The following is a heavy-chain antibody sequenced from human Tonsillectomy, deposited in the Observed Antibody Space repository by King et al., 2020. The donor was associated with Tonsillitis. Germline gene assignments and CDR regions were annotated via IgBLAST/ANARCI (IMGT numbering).Heavy chain of an antibody. J-gene: IGHJ4*02. V-gene: IGHV1-18*04. CDR3: ARGVFRPHYDFWSGYQYYFDY. Sequence: QLVQSGAEVKKPGASVKVSCKASGYTFTSYGISWVRQAPGQGLEWMGWISAYNGNTNYAQNLQGRVTMTTDTSTSTAYMELRSLRSDDTAVYYCARGVFRPHYDFWSGYQYYFDYWGQGTLVTVSS. CDR2: ISAYNGNT. CDR1: GYTFTSYG. D-gene: IGHD3-3*01.